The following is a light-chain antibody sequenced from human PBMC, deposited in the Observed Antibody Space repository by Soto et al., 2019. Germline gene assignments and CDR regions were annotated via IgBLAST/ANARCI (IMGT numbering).Light chain of an antibody. Sequence: EIVLTQSPATLSLSPGERATLSCRASQSVSSYLAWYQQKPGQAPRLLIYDASNRATGIPARLSGSGSGTDFTRTISSLEPEDFAVYYCQQRSNWPPAITFGQGTRLEIK. V-gene: IGKV3-11*01. J-gene: IGKJ5*01. CDR1: QSVSSY. CDR2: DAS. CDR3: QQRSNWPPAIT.